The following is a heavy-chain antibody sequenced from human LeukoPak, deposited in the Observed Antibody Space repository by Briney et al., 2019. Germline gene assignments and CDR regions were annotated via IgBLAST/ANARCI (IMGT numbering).Heavy chain of an antibody. CDR2: ISSSSSYI. CDR3: ARDRGPYGSGIYYFDY. J-gene: IGHJ4*02. CDR1: GFTFSSYS. D-gene: IGHD3-10*01. Sequence: GGSLRLSCAASGFTFSSYSMNWVRQAPGKGLEWVSSISSSSSYIYYADSVKGRFTISRDNAKNSLYLQMNSLRAEDTAVYYCARDRGPYGSGIYYFDYWGQGTLVTVSS. V-gene: IGHV3-21*01.